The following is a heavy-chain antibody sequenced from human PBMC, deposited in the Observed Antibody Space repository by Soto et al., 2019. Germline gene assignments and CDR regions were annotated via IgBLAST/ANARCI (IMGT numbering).Heavy chain of an antibody. CDR1: GGSISSGTYY. V-gene: IGHV4-31*03. D-gene: IGHD2-15*01. Sequence: TLSLTCTVSGGSISSGTYYWSWIRQHPGKGLEWIGYIYYSGSTYYNPSLKSRVTMSVDTSKNQFSLKLSSVTAADTAVYYCASVVVVGAAVNYWGQGTLVTVSS. J-gene: IGHJ4*02. CDR3: ASVVVVGAAVNY. CDR2: IYYSGST.